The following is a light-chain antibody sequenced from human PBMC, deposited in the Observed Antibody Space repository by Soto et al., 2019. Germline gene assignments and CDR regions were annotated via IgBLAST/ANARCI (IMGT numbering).Light chain of an antibody. V-gene: IGLV3-21*02. Sequence: YELTQPPSVSVAPGQTARISCGGDNIGTKSVHWYQQKPGQAPVLVIYDDHDRPSGIPERFSGSNSGNTATLTITRVEAGDEADYYCQVWDSSSDHYVFAAGTKVTVL. J-gene: IGLJ1*01. CDR3: QVWDSSSDHYV. CDR1: NIGTKS. CDR2: DDH.